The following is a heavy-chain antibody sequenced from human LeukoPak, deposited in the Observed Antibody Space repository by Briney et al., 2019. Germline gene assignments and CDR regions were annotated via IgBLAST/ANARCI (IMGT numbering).Heavy chain of an antibody. CDR2: ISSSSSYI. V-gene: IGHV3-21*01. D-gene: IGHD2-2*01. J-gene: IGHJ6*04. Sequence: PGGSLRLSCAASGFTFSSYSMNWVRQAPGKGLEWVSSISSSSSYIYYADSVKGRFTISRDNAKNSLYLQMNSLRAEDTAVYYCAREWDIVVVPAAMRGYYYYGMDVWGKGTTVTVSP. CDR1: GFTFSSYS. CDR3: AREWDIVVVPAAMRGYYYYGMDV.